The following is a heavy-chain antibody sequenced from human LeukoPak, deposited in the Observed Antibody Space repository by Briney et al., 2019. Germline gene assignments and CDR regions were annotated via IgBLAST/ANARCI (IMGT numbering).Heavy chain of an antibody. J-gene: IGHJ4*02. CDR2: IHPKTGVT. CDR1: GYSFTDHY. V-gene: IGHV1-2*02. Sequence: ASVKVSCKASGYSFTDHYLLWLRQAPGQGLEWMAWIHPKTGVTDYAERFQGRLSLTRDTSISTLYMELNSLTSDDTAVYYCARDHNWGPDYWGQGTLVSVSS. CDR3: ARDHNWGPDY. D-gene: IGHD7-27*01.